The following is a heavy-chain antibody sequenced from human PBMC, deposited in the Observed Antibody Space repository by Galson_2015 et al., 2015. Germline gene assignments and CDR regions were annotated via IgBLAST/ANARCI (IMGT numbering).Heavy chain of an antibody. Sequence: SLRLSCAASGFTFSSYWMSWVRQAPGKGLGWVANIKQDGSEKYYVDSVKGRFTISRDNAKNSLCLQMNSLRAEDTAVYYCARDFGAYSGYDNPLGYWGQGTLVTVSS. CDR1: GFTFSSYW. V-gene: IGHV3-7*04. CDR3: ARDFGAYSGYDNPLGY. D-gene: IGHD5-12*01. CDR2: IKQDGSEK. J-gene: IGHJ4*02.